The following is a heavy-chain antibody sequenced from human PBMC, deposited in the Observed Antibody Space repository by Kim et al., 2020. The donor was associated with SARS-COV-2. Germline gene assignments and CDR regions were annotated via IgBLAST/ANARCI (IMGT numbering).Heavy chain of an antibody. CDR1: GGSISSSSYY. CDR2: IYYSGST. V-gene: IGHV4-39*07. Sequence: SETLSLTCTVSGGSISSSSYYWGWIRQPPGKGLEWIGSIYYSGSTYYNPSLKSRVTISVDTSKNQFSLKLSSVTAADTAVYYCARDHEASSGWPFDYWG. D-gene: IGHD6-19*01. J-gene: IGHJ4*01. CDR3: ARDHEASSGWPFDY.